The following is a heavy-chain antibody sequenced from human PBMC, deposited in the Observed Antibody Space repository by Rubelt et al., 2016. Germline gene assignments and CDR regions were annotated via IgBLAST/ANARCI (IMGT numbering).Heavy chain of an antibody. D-gene: IGHD1-26*01. Sequence: EVQLLDSGGGLVQPGGSLNLSCSASGFTFSSYAMTWVRQAPGKGLEWVSAISASGGTTYYADSVRGRFTISRDNARNSLFLQMNNLRADDTAVYYCARDGSEWSRDYWGPGTLVTVSS. CDR3: ARDGSEWSRDY. CDR1: GFTFSSYA. J-gene: IGHJ4*02. V-gene: IGHV3-23*01. CDR2: ISASGGTT.